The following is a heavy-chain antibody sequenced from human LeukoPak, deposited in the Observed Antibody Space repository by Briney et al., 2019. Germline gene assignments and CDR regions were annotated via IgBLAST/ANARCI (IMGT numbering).Heavy chain of an antibody. V-gene: IGHV3-23*01. CDR2: ISYSGANS. D-gene: IGHD1-26*01. CDR1: GFTFSGSA. CDR3: ASLLAGGSYGDAFDI. J-gene: IGHJ3*02. Sequence: GGSLRLSCAASGFTFSGSAMSWVRQAPGEGLEWVSLISYSGANSYYTDSVRGRFTISRDNAKNSLYLQMNSLRAEDTAVYYCASLLAGGSYGDAFDIWGQGTMVTVSS.